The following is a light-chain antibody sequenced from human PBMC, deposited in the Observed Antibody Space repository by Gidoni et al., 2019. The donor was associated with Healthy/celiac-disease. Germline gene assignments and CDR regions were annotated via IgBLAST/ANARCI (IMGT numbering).Light chain of an antibody. V-gene: IGKV3-11*01. J-gene: IGKJ1*01. CDR3: QQRSNWPPLWT. Sequence: EIVLTQSLATLSLSPGERATLSCRASQRVSSYLAWYQQKPGQAPRLLINDASNRATGIPARFSGSGSGTDFTLTISSLEPEDFAVYYCQQRSNWPPLWTFGQGTKVEIK. CDR2: DAS. CDR1: QRVSSY.